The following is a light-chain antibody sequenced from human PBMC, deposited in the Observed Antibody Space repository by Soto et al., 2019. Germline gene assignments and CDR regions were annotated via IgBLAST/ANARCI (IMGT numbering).Light chain of an antibody. V-gene: IGKV3-20*01. CDR3: QQYGSSPWT. CDR2: GAS. J-gene: IGKJ1*01. CDR1: QSVSSD. Sequence: EIVLTQSPDTLSLSPGERATLSCRASQSVSSDLAWYHQKPGQAPRLLIYGASYRAAGIPDRFSGSGSGTDFTLTISRLEPEDFALYYCQQYGSSPWTFGQGTKVDIK.